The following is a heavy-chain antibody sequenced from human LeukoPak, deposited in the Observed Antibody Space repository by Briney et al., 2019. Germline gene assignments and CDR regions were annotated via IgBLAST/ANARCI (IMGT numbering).Heavy chain of an antibody. J-gene: IGHJ4*02. CDR3: ARDPGNSGYDSIDY. V-gene: IGHV1-2*02. D-gene: IGHD5-12*01. CDR2: INPNSGGT. Sequence: GASVKVSCKASGYTFTGYYMHWVRQAPGQGLEWMGWINPNSGGTNYAQKFQGRVTMTRDTSISTAYMELSRLRSDGTAVYYCARDPGNSGYDSIDYWGQGTLVTVSS. CDR1: GYTFTGYY.